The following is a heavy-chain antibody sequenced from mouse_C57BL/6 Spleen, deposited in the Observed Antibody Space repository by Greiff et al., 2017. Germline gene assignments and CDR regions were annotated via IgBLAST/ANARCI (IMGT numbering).Heavy chain of an antibody. D-gene: IGHD4-1*01. J-gene: IGHJ2*01. CDR2: INPYNGGT. Sequence: VQLQQSGPVLVKPGASVKMSCKASGYTFTDYYMNWVKQSHGKSLEWIGVINPYNGGTSYNQKFKGKATLTVDKSSSTAYMELNSLTSEDSAVYYCARKLTGTLDYWGQGTTLTVSS. CDR1: GYTFTDYY. CDR3: ARKLTGTLDY. V-gene: IGHV1-19*01.